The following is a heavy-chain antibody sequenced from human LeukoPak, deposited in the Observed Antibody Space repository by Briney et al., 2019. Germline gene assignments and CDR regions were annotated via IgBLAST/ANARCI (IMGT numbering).Heavy chain of an antibody. CDR2: INSDGSST. D-gene: IGHD2-15*01. V-gene: IGHV3-74*01. Sequence: PGGSLRLSCAAFGFTFSSYWMHWVRQAPGKGLVWVSRINSDGSSTSYADSVKGRFTISRDNAKNTLYLQMNSLRAEDTAVYYCARGTGGWPAPLDYWGQGTLVTVSS. CDR1: GFTFSSYW. J-gene: IGHJ4*02. CDR3: ARGTGGWPAPLDY.